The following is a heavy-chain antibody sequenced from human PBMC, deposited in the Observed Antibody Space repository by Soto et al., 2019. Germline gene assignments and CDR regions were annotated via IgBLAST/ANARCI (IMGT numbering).Heavy chain of an antibody. Sequence: QVQLQESGPGLVKPSETLSLTCTVSGGSISSYXWSWIRQPPGKGLEWIGYIYYSGSTNYNPSLRRRVTISVDTSKNQFSLKLSSVTAADTAVYYCVSSSLDGDLNWFDPWGQGTLVTVSS. CDR1: GGSISSYX. V-gene: IGHV4-59*08. CDR2: IYYSGST. D-gene: IGHD4-17*01. CDR3: VSSSLDGDLNWFDP. J-gene: IGHJ5*02.